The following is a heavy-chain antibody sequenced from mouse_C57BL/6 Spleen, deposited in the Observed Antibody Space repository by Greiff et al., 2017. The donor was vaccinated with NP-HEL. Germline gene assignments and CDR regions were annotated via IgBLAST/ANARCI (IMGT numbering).Heavy chain of an antibody. CDR3: ARASITTVVAGDY. D-gene: IGHD1-1*01. Sequence: VQLQQPGAELVMPGASVKLSCKASGYTFTSYWMHWVKQRPGQGLEWIGEIDPSDSYTNYNQKFKGKSTLTVDKSSSTAYMQLSSLTSEDSAVYYCARASITTVVAGDYWGQGTTLTVSS. CDR2: IDPSDSYT. CDR1: GYTFTSYW. J-gene: IGHJ2*01. V-gene: IGHV1-69*01.